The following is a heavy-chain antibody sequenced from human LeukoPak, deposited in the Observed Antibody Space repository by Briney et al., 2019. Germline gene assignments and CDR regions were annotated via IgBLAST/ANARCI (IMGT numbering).Heavy chain of an antibody. CDR3: ARQHSSGYYSPHYYYGMDV. Sequence: GASVKVSCKASGYTFTTYGISWVRQAPGQGLEWMGWISAYKGNTNYAQKVQGRVTLTTDTSTSTAYMELRSLRSGDTAVYYCARQHSSGYYSPHYYYGMDVWGQGTTVTVSS. J-gene: IGHJ6*02. CDR1: GYTFTTYG. CDR2: ISAYKGNT. D-gene: IGHD3-22*01. V-gene: IGHV1-18*01.